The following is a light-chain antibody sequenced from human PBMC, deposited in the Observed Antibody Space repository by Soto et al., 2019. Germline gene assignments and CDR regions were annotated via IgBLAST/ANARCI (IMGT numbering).Light chain of an antibody. CDR2: GAS. CDR3: QQYGSSPLT. V-gene: IGKV3-15*01. Sequence: EIVMTQSPATLSVSPGGRATLSCRASQSISDTLAWYQQKPGQAPRLLIHGASTRAPGFPARFSGSGSGTDFTLTISSLQSEDFAVYYCQQYGSSPLTFGGGTKVDIK. CDR1: QSISDT. J-gene: IGKJ4*01.